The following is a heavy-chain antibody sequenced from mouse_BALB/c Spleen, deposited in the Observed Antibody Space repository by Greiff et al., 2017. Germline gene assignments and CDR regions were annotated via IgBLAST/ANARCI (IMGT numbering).Heavy chain of an antibody. V-gene: IGHV7-3*02. CDR1: GFTFTDYY. CDR2: IRNKANGYTT. D-gene: IGHD2-3*01. CDR3: AREGDGYYGDYFDY. Sequence: EVQRVESGGGLVQPGGSLRLSCATSGFTFTDYYMSWVRQPPGKALEWLGFIRNKANGYTTEYSASVKGRFTISRDNSQSILYLQMNTLRAEDSATYYCAREGDGYYGDYFDYWGQGTTLTVSS. J-gene: IGHJ2*01.